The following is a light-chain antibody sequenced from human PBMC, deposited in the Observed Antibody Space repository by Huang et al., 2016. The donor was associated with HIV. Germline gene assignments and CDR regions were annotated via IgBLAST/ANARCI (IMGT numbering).Light chain of an antibody. CDR3: QQYNDWPIT. Sequence: EIVMTQSPATLSVSPVERATLSCRASQSVSGNLAWYQQKPGQAPRRLIYGASTRATGIPAKFRGSGSGTEFTLTITSQQSEDFAIYYCQQYNDWPITFGPGTKVDMK. CDR1: QSVSGN. V-gene: IGKV3-15*01. J-gene: IGKJ3*01. CDR2: GAS.